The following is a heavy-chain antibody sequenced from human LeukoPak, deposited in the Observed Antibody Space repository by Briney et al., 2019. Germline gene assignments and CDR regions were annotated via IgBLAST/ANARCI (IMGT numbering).Heavy chain of an antibody. V-gene: IGHV3-30*02. CDR2: VRYDRSNK. Sequence: GGTVRLPYAPCGFTFRSYGMHWVGQAPGKGLEGAAVVRYDRSNKHYAASVKGRFNIYRDNSQNTLYLQMHSLRAEDTAVYYCAKDEVGIFGVVTPFDYRRQ. J-gene: IGHJ4*02. D-gene: IGHD3-3*01. CDR3: AKDEVGIFGVVTPFDY. CDR1: GFTFRSYG.